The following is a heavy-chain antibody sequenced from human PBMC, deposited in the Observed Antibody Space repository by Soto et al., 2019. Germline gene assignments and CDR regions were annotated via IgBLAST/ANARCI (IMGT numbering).Heavy chain of an antibody. J-gene: IGHJ4*02. CDR3: AHSVVAGLGYYFDY. CDR1: GFSLSSTRVA. CDR2: IYWDDDK. V-gene: IGHV2-5*02. D-gene: IGHD6-19*01. Sequence: QITLKESGPTLVKPTQTLTLTCTFSGFSLSSTRVAVGWIRQPPGKALEWLALIYWDDDKRYSPFLKSRRTITKHTTKNQVVLTMTNMDPVDTATYYCAHSVVAGLGYYFDYWGQGTLVTVSS.